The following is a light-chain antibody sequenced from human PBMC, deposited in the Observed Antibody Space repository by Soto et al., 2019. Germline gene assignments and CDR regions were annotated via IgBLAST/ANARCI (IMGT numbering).Light chain of an antibody. Sequence: QSALTQPASVSASPGQSITISCTGTSSDIGGYNYVSWYQQHPGKAPKLMISDVSNRPSGVSDRFSGSKSGNKASLTISGLQAEDEADYYCAAWDDRQNGPVVFGGGTKLTVL. CDR3: AAWDDRQNGPVV. J-gene: IGLJ2*01. V-gene: IGLV2-14*03. CDR2: DVS. CDR1: SSDIGGYNY.